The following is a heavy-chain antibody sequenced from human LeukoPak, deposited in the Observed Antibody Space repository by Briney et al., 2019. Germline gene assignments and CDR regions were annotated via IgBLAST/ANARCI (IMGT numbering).Heavy chain of an antibody. D-gene: IGHD4-17*01. V-gene: IGHV3-30-3*01. J-gene: IGHJ4*02. CDR3: ARAPTEGYYFDY. CDR2: ISYDGSNK. CDR1: GFTFSSYA. Sequence: GGSLRLSCAASGFTFSSYAMHWVRQAPGKGLEWVAVISYDGSNKYYADSVKGRFTISRDNSKNTLYLQMNSLRAEDTAVYYCARAPTEGYYFDYWGQGTLVTVSS.